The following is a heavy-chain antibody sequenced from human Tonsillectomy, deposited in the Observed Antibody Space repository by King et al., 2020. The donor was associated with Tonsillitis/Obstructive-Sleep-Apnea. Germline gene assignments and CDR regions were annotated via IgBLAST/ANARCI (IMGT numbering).Heavy chain of an antibody. CDR2: ISSSSSYI. CDR3: ARDLYSSGWSSD. J-gene: IGHJ4*02. V-gene: IGHV3-21*01. CDR1: GFTFSSYT. Sequence: VQLVQSGGGLVKPGGSLRLSCAASGFTFSSYTMNWVRQAPGKGLEWVSSISSSSSYIYYADSVKGRFTISRDNAKNSLYLQMNSLRAEDTAVYYCARDLYSSGWSSDWGQGTLVTVSS. D-gene: IGHD6-19*01.